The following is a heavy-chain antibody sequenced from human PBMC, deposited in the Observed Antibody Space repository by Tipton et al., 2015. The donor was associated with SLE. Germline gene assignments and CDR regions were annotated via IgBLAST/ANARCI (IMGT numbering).Heavy chain of an antibody. CDR2: INPNSGGT. CDR1: GYTFTGYY. J-gene: IGHJ6*02. D-gene: IGHD4-11*01. Sequence: QVQLVQSGAEVKKPGASVKVSCKASGYTFTGYYMHWVRQAPGQGLEWMGRINPNSGGTNYAQKFQGRVTMTRDTSISTAYMELSRLRSDDTAVYYCATRSNYGTSPYGMDVWGQGTTVTVSS. CDR3: ATRSNYGTSPYGMDV. V-gene: IGHV1-2*06.